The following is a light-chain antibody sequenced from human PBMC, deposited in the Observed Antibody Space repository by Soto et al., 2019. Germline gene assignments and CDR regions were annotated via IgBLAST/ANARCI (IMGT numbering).Light chain of an antibody. CDR2: EVS. J-gene: IGLJ1*01. CDR1: SSDVGGYNY. Sequence: QSVLTQPASVSGSPGQSVTISCTGTSSDVGGYNYVSWYQQHPGKAPKLMIYEVSKRPSGVSNRFSCSKSSNAASLTSSGHQAEDEDDYYCSSYTSSSTYVFGTGTKVTVL. CDR3: SSYTSSSTYV. V-gene: IGLV2-14*01.